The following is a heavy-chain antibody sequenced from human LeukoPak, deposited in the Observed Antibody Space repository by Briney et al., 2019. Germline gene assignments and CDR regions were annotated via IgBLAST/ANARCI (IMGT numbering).Heavy chain of an antibody. V-gene: IGHV3-48*03. CDR3: AREAFSSGYYFDDAFDI. CDR2: ISSSGSTI. Sequence: PGGSLRLSCAASGFTFSSYEMNWVRQAPGKGLEWVSYISSSGSTIYYADSVKGRFTISRDNAKNSLYLQMNSLRAEDTAVYYCAREAFSSGYYFDDAFDIWGQGTMVTVSS. J-gene: IGHJ3*02. CDR1: GFTFSSYE. D-gene: IGHD3-22*01.